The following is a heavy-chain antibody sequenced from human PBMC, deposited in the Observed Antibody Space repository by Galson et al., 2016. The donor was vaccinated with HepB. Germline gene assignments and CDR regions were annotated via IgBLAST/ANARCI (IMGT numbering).Heavy chain of an antibody. CDR3: ARPALQFLEVTAGWFDP. CDR2: ISSNSVYI. V-gene: IGHV3-21*01. Sequence: SLRLSCAASGFTFNSYSMSWVRQAPGKGLEWVSSISSNSVYIHYADSVRGRFTISRDNAKNSLSLQMSSLRAEDAAVYYCARPALQFLEVTAGWFDPWGQGALVTVSS. CDR1: GFTFNSYS. D-gene: IGHD3-3*01. J-gene: IGHJ5*02.